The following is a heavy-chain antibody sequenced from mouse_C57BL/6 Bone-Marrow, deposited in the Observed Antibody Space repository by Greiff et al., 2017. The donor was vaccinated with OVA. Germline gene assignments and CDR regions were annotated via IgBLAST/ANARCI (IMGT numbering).Heavy chain of an antibody. J-gene: IGHJ2*01. V-gene: IGHV14-3*01. CDR2: IDPANGNT. CDR3: ARSDGNYEEDYFDY. Sequence: EVNVVESVAELVRPGASVKLSCTASGFNIKNTYMHWVKQRPEQGLEWIGRIDPANGNTKYAPKFQGKATITADTSSNTAYLQLSSLTSEDTAIYYCARSDGNYEEDYFDYWGQGTTLTVSS. CDR1: GFNIKNTY. D-gene: IGHD2-1*01.